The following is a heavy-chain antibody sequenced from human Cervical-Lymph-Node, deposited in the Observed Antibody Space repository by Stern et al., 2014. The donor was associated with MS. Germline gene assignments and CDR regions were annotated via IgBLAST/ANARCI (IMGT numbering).Heavy chain of an antibody. Sequence: QLVQSGGGLVQPGGSLRLSCAASGFTFSSYDMHWVRQATGTGLEWVSAIGTAGDTYYPGSVKGRFTISRENAKNSLYLQMNSLRAGDTAVYYCARDMGDGYFDYWGQGTLVTVSS. CDR3: ARDMGDGYFDY. V-gene: IGHV3-13*01. D-gene: IGHD3-16*01. CDR1: GFTFSSYD. CDR2: IGTAGDT. J-gene: IGHJ4*02.